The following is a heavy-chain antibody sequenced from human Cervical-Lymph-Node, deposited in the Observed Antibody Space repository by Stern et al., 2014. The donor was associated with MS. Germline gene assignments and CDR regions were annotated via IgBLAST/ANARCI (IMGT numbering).Heavy chain of an antibody. D-gene: IGHD5-12*01. V-gene: IGHV2-70*01. Sequence: VTLKESGPALVKPTQSLTLTCTFSGFSLSTPGVGVTWIRQPPGKALEWLALVDWDDEKYFSTSLKTRLSIFKDTSKNQVVLTMTNVDPVDTATFYCARMRYSGDYFIDYWGQGTLVTVSS. CDR2: VDWDDEK. J-gene: IGHJ4*02. CDR1: GFSLSTPGVG. CDR3: ARMRYSGDYFIDY.